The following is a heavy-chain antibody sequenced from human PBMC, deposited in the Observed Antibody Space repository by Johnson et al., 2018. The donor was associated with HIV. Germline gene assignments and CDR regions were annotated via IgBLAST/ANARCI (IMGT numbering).Heavy chain of an antibody. Sequence: VQLVESGGGLVKPGGSLRLYCAASGFTFSDYYMSWIRQAPGKGLAWVSAIRGSGGSTYYADSGKGRFTISRDNSKNTLYRQMNSLRAEDTAVYYCARGRGALDIWGQGTMVTVSS. CDR2: IRGSGGST. V-gene: IGHV3-23*04. CDR1: GFTFSDYY. J-gene: IGHJ3*02. CDR3: ARGRGALDI. D-gene: IGHD3-16*01.